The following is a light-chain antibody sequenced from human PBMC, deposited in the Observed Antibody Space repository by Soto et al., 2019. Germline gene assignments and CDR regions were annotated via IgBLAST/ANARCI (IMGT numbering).Light chain of an antibody. CDR1: QTISSW. Sequence: QITQSACTLSGSVGDRVTITCRASQTISSWLAWYQQKPGKAPKLLISKASRLESGVPSRFSGSGSGTEFTLSISGLQPDDFATYYCQQYNSYPLTFGGGTKVDIK. CDR2: KAS. CDR3: QQYNSYPLT. J-gene: IGKJ4*01. V-gene: IGKV1-5*03.